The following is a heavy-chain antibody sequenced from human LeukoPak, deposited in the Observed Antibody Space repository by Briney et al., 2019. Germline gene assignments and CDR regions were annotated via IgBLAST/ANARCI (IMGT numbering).Heavy chain of an antibody. CDR2: ISSDGTNK. J-gene: IGHJ5*02. CDR3: ARDRSQEFDP. D-gene: IGHD3-10*01. CDR1: GFTFSNYE. Sequence: PGGSLRLSCAASGFTFSNYEMHWVRQAPGRGLEWVAVISSDGTNKDYADSVKGRFSISRDNSKNTLYLQMNRLGADDTAVYYCARDRSQEFDPWGQGTLVTVSS. V-gene: IGHV3-30*04.